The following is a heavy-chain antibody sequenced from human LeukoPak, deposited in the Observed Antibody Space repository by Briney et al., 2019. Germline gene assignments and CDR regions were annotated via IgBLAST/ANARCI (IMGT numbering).Heavy chain of an antibody. D-gene: IGHD3-10*01. CDR3: ARGVNYHGSGSYLRDWFDP. CDR2: ITSGGTYI. V-gene: IGHV3-21*01. CDR1: GFTFSTYN. J-gene: IGHJ5*02. Sequence: GGSLRLSCAASGFTFSTYNMNWLRQAPGKGLGWVSSITSGGTYIYYADSVKGRFTISRDNAKNTLFLQVYSLRAEDTAVCYCARGVNYHGSGSYLRDWFDPWGQGTLVTVSS.